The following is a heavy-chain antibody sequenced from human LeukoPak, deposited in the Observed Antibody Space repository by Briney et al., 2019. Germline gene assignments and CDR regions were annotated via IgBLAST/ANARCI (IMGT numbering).Heavy chain of an antibody. Sequence: SETLSLTCTVSGGSISSYYWSWIRQPPGKGLEWIGYIYYSGSTNYNPSLKSRVTIPVDTSKNQFSLKLSSVTAADTAVYYCARDRGDRGYSYGADYYYYYYMDVWGKGTTVTVSS. CDR1: GGSISSYY. J-gene: IGHJ6*03. V-gene: IGHV4-59*01. D-gene: IGHD5-18*01. CDR3: ARDRGDRGYSYGADYYYYYYMDV. CDR2: IYYSGST.